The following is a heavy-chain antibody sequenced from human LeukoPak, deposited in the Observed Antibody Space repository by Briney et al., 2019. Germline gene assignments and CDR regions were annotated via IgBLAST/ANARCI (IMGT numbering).Heavy chain of an antibody. CDR3: ARALGAAANWYFDL. Sequence: SETLSLTCTVSGGSISSYYWSWIRQPPGKGLEWIGYIYYSGSTNYNPSLKSRVTISVDTSKNQFSLKLSSVTAADTAVYYCARALGAAANWYFDLWGRGTLVTVSS. D-gene: IGHD6-13*01. CDR2: IYYSGST. V-gene: IGHV4-59*08. J-gene: IGHJ2*01. CDR1: GGSISSYY.